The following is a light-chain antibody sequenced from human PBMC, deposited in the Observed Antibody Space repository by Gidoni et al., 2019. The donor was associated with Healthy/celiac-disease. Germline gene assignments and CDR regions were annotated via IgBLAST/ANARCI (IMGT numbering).Light chain of an antibody. CDR1: QSVSSN. CDR2: GAS. CDR3: QQYNNWPPST. V-gene: IGKV3-15*01. Sequence: EIVITQSPATLSVSPGERATLSCRASQSVSSNLAWYQQKPGQAPRLLIYGASTRATGIPARFSGSGSGTEFTLTISSLQSEDFAVYYCQQYNNWPPSTFGHXTKLEI. J-gene: IGKJ2*01.